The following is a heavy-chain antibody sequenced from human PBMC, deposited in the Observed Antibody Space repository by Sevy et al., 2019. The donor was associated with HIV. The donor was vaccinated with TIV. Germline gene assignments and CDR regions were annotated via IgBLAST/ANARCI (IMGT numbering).Heavy chain of an antibody. J-gene: IGHJ4*02. CDR2: MSYDGGNK. CDR1: GFTFSRYA. D-gene: IGHD3-10*01. Sequence: GGSLRLSCAVSGFTFSRYAMYWVRQAPGKGLEWVAVMSYDGGNKYYADSVKGRFTISRDNSKNTLFLHMNSLRAEDTAVYYCARFGMGQTYGTPPWYWGQGTLVTVSS. CDR3: ARFGMGQTYGTPPWY. V-gene: IGHV3-30-3*01.